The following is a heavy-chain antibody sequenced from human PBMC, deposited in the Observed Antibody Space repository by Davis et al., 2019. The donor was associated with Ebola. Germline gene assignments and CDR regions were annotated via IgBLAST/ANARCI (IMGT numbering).Heavy chain of an antibody. D-gene: IGHD2-15*01. CDR2: ISAYNDNT. CDR3: ARDLLGYCSGGSCYSGLSFDP. J-gene: IGHJ5*02. V-gene: IGHV1-18*01. Sequence: SVTVSRLASVYTFTSYRISWVRQAPGQRLEWMGWISAYNDNTNYAQKLQGRVTMTTDTSTSTAYMELRSLRSDDTAVYYCARDLLGYCSGGSCYSGLSFDPWGKGTLVTVSS. CDR1: VYTFTSYR.